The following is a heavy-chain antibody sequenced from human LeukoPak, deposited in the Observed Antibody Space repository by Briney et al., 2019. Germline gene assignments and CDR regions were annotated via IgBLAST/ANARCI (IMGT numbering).Heavy chain of an antibody. CDR3: AKRGYSSGYHHSYYYYYMDV. Sequence: RGSLRLSCAASELTFSRYAMSWVRQAPGKGLEWVSAISGSGGSTYYADSVKGRFTISRDNSKNTLYLQMNSLRAEDTAVYYCAKRGYSSGYHHSYYYYYMDVWGKGTTVTVSS. D-gene: IGHD3-22*01. V-gene: IGHV3-23*01. CDR1: ELTFSRYA. CDR2: ISGSGGST. J-gene: IGHJ6*03.